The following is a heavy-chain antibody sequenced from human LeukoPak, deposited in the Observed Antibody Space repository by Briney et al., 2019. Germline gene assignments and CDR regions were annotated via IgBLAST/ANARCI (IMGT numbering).Heavy chain of an antibody. CDR1: GGSFSGYY. V-gene: IGHV3-7*01. CDR3: ARVGYDFWSGYYSDAFDI. Sequence: ETLSLTCAVYGGSFSGYYWSWIRQPPGKGLEWVANIKQDGSEKYYVDSVKGRFTISRDNAKNSLYLQMNSLRAEDTAVYYCARVGYDFWSGYYSDAFDIWGQGTMVTVSS. D-gene: IGHD3-3*01. CDR2: IKQDGSEK. J-gene: IGHJ3*02.